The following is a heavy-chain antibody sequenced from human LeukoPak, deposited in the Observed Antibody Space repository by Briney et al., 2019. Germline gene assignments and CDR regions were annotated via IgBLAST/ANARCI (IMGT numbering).Heavy chain of an antibody. J-gene: IGHJ5*02. CDR2: IYTSGST. D-gene: IGHD3-10*01. CDR1: GGSISSYY. Sequence: SETLSLTCTVSGGSISSYYWSWIRQPAGKGLEWIGRIYTSGSTNYNPSLKSRVTISVDTSKNQFSLKLSSVTAADTAVYYCARASIYGSGGNWFDPWGQGTLVTVSS. CDR3: ARASIYGSGGNWFDP. V-gene: IGHV4-4*07.